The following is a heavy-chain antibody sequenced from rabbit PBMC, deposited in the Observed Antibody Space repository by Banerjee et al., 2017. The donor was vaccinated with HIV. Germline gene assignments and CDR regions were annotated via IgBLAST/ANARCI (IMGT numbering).Heavy chain of an antibody. D-gene: IGHD6-1*01. Sequence: QEQLEESGGDLVKPEGSLTLTCTASGFDFSSSYYMCWVRQAPGKGLELIACIYASTNSTWYASWVNGRFTISRSTSLNTVDLKMTSLTAADTATYFCARAPYHFYGAAGYAFAAFNLWGQGTLVTVS. V-gene: IGHV1S43*01. CDR1: GFDFSSSYY. CDR2: IYASTNST. CDR3: ARAPYHFYGAAGYAFAAFNL. J-gene: IGHJ4*01.